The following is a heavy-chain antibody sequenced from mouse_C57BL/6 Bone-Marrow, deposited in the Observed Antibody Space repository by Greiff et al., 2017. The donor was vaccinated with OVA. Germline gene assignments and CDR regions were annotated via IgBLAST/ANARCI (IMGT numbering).Heavy chain of an antibody. J-gene: IGHJ3*01. D-gene: IGHD1-1*01. CDR3: ARRHYGSTSWFAY. Sequence: DVKLVESGGDLVKPGGSLKLSCAASGFTFSSYGMSWVRQTPDKRLEWVATISSGGSYTYYPDSVKGRFTISRDNAKNTLYLQMSSLKSEDTAMYYCARRHYGSTSWFAYWGQGTLVTVSA. V-gene: IGHV5-6*02. CDR1: GFTFSSYG. CDR2: ISSGGSYT.